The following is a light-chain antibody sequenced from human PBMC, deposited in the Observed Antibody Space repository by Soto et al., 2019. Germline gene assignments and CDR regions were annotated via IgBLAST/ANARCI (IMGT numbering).Light chain of an antibody. CDR1: QSVDSNY. J-gene: IGKJ2*01. V-gene: IGKV3-20*01. CDR2: GAS. Sequence: EIVLTQSPGTLSLSPGERATLSCRASQSVDSNYFAWYQHKPGQAPRLLIYGASSRATGIPDRFSGGGSGTDFTLTISRLEPEDFVVYYCQQYGSSPQTFGQGTKLEIK. CDR3: QQYGSSPQT.